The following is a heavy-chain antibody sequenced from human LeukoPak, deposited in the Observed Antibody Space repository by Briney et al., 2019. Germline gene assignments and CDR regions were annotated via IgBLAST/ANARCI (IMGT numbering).Heavy chain of an antibody. CDR3: ARDLPSYGPADAFDI. V-gene: IGHV3-30*04. D-gene: IGHD5-18*01. Sequence: PGRSLRLSCAASGFTFSSYAMHWVRQAPGKGLEWVAVISYDGSNKYYADSVKGRFTISRDNSKNTLYLQMNRLRAEDTAVYYCARDLPSYGPADAFDIWGQGTMVTVSS. CDR2: ISYDGSNK. J-gene: IGHJ3*02. CDR1: GFTFSSYA.